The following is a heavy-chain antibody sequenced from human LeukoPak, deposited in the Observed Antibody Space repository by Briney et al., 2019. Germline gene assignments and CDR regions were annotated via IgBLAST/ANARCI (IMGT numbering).Heavy chain of an antibody. Sequence: PGGSLRLSCAASGFTFSSYWMVWVRHAPGKGLVWVSHITPDATNTNYADSVKGRFTISRDNAKNTLYLQMNSLRADDTALYYCARAAYSGGWDVWGQGTLVTVSS. D-gene: IGHD6-19*01. CDR2: ITPDATNT. V-gene: IGHV3-74*01. J-gene: IGHJ4*02. CDR3: ARAAYSGGWDV. CDR1: GFTFSSYW.